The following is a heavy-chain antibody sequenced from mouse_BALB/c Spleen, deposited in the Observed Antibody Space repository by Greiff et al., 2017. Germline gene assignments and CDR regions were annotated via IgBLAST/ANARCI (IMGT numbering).Heavy chain of an antibody. CDR1: GFTFSSYT. Sequence: EVNVVESGGGLVKPGGSLKLSCAASGFTFSSYTMSWVRQTPEKRLEWVATISSGGSYTYYPDSVKGRFTISRDNAKNTLYLQMSSLKSEDTAMYYCTRDRGSSYYAMDDWGQGTSVTVSS. V-gene: IGHV5-6-4*01. CDR3: TRDRGSSYYAMDD. CDR2: ISSGGSYT. D-gene: IGHD1-1*01. J-gene: IGHJ4*01.